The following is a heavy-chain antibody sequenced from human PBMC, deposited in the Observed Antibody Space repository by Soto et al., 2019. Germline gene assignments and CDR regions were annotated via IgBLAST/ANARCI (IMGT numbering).Heavy chain of an antibody. D-gene: IGHD3-3*01. CDR3: ARGNTIFGVTYYYYGMDV. CDR2: IIPIFGTA. J-gene: IGHJ6*02. Sequence: QVQLVQSGAEVKKPGSSVKVSCKASGGTFSSYAISWVRQAPGQGIEWMGGIIPIFGTANYAQKFQGRVTITADESTSTAYMELSSLRSEDTAVYYCARGNTIFGVTYYYYGMDVWGQGTTVIVSS. V-gene: IGHV1-69*01. CDR1: GGTFSSYA.